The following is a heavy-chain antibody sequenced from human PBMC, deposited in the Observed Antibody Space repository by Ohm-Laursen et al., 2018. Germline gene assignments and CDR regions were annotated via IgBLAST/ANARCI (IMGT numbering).Heavy chain of an antibody. J-gene: IGHJ6*02. CDR3: AKDSSGGYYGMHV. D-gene: IGHD3-10*01. CDR2: ISRNSGSI. V-gene: IGHV3-9*01. Sequence: SLRLSCTAFGFTFYDYAMHWVQQAPGKGLEWVSGISRNSGSIGYADSVKGRFTISRDNAKNSLYLQMNSLRAEDTALYYCAKDSSGGYYGMHVWGQGTTVTVSS. CDR1: GFTFYDYA.